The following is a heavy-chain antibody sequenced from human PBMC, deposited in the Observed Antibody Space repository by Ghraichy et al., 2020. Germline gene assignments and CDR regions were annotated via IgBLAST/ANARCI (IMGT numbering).Heavy chain of an antibody. CDR2: IYYSGST. D-gene: IGHD6-19*01. CDR1: GGSISSYY. J-gene: IGHJ4*02. CDR3: ASGYIRSGWYPPCDY. V-gene: IGHV4-59*01. Sequence: SETLSLTCTVSGGSISSYYWSWIRQPPGKGLEWIGYIYYSGSTNYNPSLKSRVTISVDTSKNQFSLKLSSVTAADTAVYYCASGYIRSGWYPPCDYWGQGTLVTVSS.